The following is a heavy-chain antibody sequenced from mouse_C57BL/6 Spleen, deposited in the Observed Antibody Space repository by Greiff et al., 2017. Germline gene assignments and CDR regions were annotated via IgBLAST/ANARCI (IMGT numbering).Heavy chain of an antibody. J-gene: IGHJ2*01. CDR3: ARYDYSNYADFDY. Sequence: VQRVESGAELARPGASVKLSCKASGYTFTSYGISWVKQRTGQGLEWIGEIYPRSGNTYYNDKFKGKATLTADKSSSTAYMELRSLTSEDSAVYFCARYDYSNYADFDYWGQGTTLTVSS. CDR2: IYPRSGNT. CDR1: GYTFTSYG. D-gene: IGHD2-5*01. V-gene: IGHV1-81*01.